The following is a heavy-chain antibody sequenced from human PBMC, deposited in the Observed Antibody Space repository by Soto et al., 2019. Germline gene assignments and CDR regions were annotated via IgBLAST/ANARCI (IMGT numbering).Heavy chain of an antibody. V-gene: IGHV3-23*01. CDR2: ISGSGGST. CDR3: AKVGQQLVNYYYGMDV. J-gene: IGHJ6*02. CDR1: GSTFSSYA. D-gene: IGHD6-13*01. Sequence: PGGSLRLSCTASGSTFSSYAMSWVRQAPGKGLEWVSAISGSGGSTYYADSVKGRFTISRDNSKNTLYLQMNSLRAEDTAVYYCAKVGQQLVNYYYGMDVWGQGTTVTVSS.